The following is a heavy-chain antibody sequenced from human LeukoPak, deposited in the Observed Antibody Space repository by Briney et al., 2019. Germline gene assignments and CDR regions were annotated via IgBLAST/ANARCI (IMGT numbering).Heavy chain of an antibody. CDR2: IHNSGTT. CDR1: GGPFSGYY. Sequence: SETLSLTCAVYGGPFSGYYWGWIRQPPGEGLEWIGSIHNSGTTYYNPSLKSRVTISVDTSKNQFSLKLSSVTAADTASYYCARHREMATIYFDYWGQGTLVTVSS. D-gene: IGHD5-24*01. V-gene: IGHV4-34*01. J-gene: IGHJ4*02. CDR3: ARHREMATIYFDY.